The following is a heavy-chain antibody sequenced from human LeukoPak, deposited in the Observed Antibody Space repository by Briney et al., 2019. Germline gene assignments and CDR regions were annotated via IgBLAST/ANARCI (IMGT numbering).Heavy chain of an antibody. Sequence: PSETLSLTCTVSGGSISSYYWSWIRQPPGKGLEWIGYIYYSGSTNYNPSLKSRVTISVDTSRNQFSLKLSSVTAADTAVYYCARLGTYSSSWSHDYWGQGTLVTVSS. V-gene: IGHV4-59*08. CDR2: IYYSGST. D-gene: IGHD6-13*01. CDR3: ARLGTYSSSWSHDY. J-gene: IGHJ4*02. CDR1: GGSISSYY.